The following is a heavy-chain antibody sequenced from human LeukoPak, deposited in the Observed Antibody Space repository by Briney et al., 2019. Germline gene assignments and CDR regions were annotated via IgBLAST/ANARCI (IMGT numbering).Heavy chain of an antibody. V-gene: IGHV3-23*01. CDR2: VSGRDGST. J-gene: IGHJ4*02. Sequence: GGSLRLSCAASGFTFSTYAMSWARQAPGKGLEWVSAVSGRDGSTYYADSVKGRFTISRDNSKSTVYLQMNSLRAEDTAIYYCAKDWDLDYWGQGTLVTVSS. D-gene: IGHD1-26*01. CDR1: GFTFSTYA. CDR3: AKDWDLDY.